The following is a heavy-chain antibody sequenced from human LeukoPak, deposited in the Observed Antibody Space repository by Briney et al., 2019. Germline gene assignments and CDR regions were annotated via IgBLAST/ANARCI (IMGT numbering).Heavy chain of an antibody. Sequence: ASVKVSCKASGYTFTNYYMNWVRQAPGQGLEWMGRINPNSGATNYAQKFQGRVTMTRDTSISTAYMELSRLRSDDTAVYYCARTGYCSGGSCLTSYYYYYYMDVWGKGTTVTVSS. J-gene: IGHJ6*03. D-gene: IGHD2-15*01. V-gene: IGHV1-2*06. CDR1: GYTFTNYY. CDR3: ARTGYCSGGSCLTSYYYYYYMDV. CDR2: INPNSGAT.